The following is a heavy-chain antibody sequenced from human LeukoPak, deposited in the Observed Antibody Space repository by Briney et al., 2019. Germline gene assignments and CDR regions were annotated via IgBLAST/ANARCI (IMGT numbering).Heavy chain of an antibody. CDR3: AKESGKFDY. CDR2: ISADGGST. J-gene: IGHJ4*02. Sequence: GRSLRLSCVASGXTFHDYAVHWVRQAPGKGLEWVSLISADGGSTFYADSVRGRFSISRDNSKNSLYLQMNSLRTEDTAMYYCAKESGKFDYWGQGTLVAVSS. D-gene: IGHD3-10*01. CDR1: GXTFHDYA. V-gene: IGHV3-43*02.